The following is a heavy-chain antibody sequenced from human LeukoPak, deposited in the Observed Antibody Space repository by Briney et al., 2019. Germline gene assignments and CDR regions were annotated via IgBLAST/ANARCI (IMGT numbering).Heavy chain of an antibody. Sequence: ASVKVSCKASGYTFTDDYVHWVRQAPGQGLEWMGWINPNSGVTNYAQKLQGRVTMTTDTSTSTAYMELRSLRSGDTAVYYCAREVVRRPRSWFDPWGHGTLVTVSS. D-gene: IGHD3-10*01. CDR1: GYTFTDDY. CDR2: INPNSGVT. CDR3: AREVVRRPRSWFDP. V-gene: IGHV1-2*02. J-gene: IGHJ5*02.